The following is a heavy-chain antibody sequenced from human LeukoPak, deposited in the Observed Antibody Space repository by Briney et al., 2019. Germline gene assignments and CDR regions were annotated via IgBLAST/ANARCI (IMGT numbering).Heavy chain of an antibody. CDR1: GFTFSSYS. CDR2: ISSSSGTI. V-gene: IGHV3-48*01. D-gene: IGHD3-10*01. CDR3: AKDPLYYGSGRQNWFDP. J-gene: IGHJ5*02. Sequence: PGGSLRLSCAASGFTFSSYSMNWVRQAPGKGLEWVSYISSSSGTIYYADSVKGRFTISRDNAKNSLYLQMNSLRAEDTAVYYCAKDPLYYGSGRQNWFDPWGQGTLVTVSS.